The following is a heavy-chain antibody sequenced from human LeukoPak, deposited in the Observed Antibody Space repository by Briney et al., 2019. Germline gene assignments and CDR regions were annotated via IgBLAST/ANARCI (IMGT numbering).Heavy chain of an antibody. J-gene: IGHJ4*02. Sequence: GESLKISCKGSGYTFTNYWTAWVRQMPGKGLECMGITYPLNSDTRYSPSFQGQVTISADKSVSTAYLQWSSLKASDTAIYYCARHLDGYSPFDYWGQGTLVTVSS. CDR2: TYPLNSDT. D-gene: IGHD5-24*01. V-gene: IGHV5-51*01. CDR3: ARHLDGYSPFDY. CDR1: GYTFTNYW.